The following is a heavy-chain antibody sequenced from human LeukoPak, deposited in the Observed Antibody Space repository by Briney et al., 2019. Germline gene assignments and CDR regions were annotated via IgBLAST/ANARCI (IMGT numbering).Heavy chain of an antibody. J-gene: IGHJ3*02. CDR1: GFTFSDCY. CDR2: ISSSGSTI. V-gene: IGHV3-11*01. Sequence: GGSLRLSCAASGFTFSDCYMSWIRQAPGKGLEWVSYISSSGSTIYYADSVKGRFTISRDNAKNSLYLQMNSLRAEDTAVYYCARACYDILTGYYMGPSDIWGQGTMVTVSS. D-gene: IGHD3-9*01. CDR3: ARACYDILTGYYMGPSDI.